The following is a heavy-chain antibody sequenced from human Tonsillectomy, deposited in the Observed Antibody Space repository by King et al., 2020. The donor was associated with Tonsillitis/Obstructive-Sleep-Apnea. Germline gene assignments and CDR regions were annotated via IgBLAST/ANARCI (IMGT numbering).Heavy chain of an antibody. J-gene: IGHJ3*02. CDR3: RSIWVETGIAVSGRDDDAFDI. Sequence: QLQESGPGLVKPSETLSLTCTVSGASISSSSHFWGWIRQPPGKGLEWIGSIYYSGATYYNPSLKSRATISVDTSKNHFSLKVNSMTAADTAVYYCRSIWVETGIAVSGRDDDAFDIWGQGTMVTVSS. V-gene: IGHV4-39*01. CDR2: IYYSGAT. D-gene: IGHD6-19*01. CDR1: GASISSSSHF.